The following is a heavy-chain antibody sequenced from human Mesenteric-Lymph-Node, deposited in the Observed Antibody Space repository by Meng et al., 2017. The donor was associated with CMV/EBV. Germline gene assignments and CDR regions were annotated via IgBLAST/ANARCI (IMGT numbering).Heavy chain of an antibody. D-gene: IGHD5-24*01. Sequence: ASVNVSCKASGNTLIGYYVQWVRQVHGQGLEWMGWIHPDSGGAKYGQKFRERVTLTRDTSVSTVYMDLSRLTSDDTAVYYCGRHGTSYYAMDVWGQGTSVTVSS. CDR2: IHPDSGGA. CDR3: GRHGTSYYAMDV. J-gene: IGHJ6*02. CDR1: GNTLIGYY. V-gene: IGHV1-2*02.